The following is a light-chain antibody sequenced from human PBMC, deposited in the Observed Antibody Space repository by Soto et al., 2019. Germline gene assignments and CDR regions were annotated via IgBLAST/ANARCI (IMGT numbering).Light chain of an antibody. CDR2: GNS. CDR1: SSNIGAHYD. CDR3: FSFTTTSTHV. V-gene: IGLV1-40*01. Sequence: QSVLTQPPSVSGAPGQRVTISCTGSSSNIGAHYDVHWYQQLPGTAPKLLIYGNSNRPSGVPDRFSGSKSGNTAYLTISGLQVEDEAEYFCFSFTTTSTHVFGTGTKVTVL. J-gene: IGLJ1*01.